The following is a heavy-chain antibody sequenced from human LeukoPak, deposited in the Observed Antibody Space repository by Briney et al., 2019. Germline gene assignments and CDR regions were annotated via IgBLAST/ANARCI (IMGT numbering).Heavy chain of an antibody. V-gene: IGHV1-69*04. CDR2: IIPILGIA. CDR1: GGTFSSYA. D-gene: IGHD3-22*01. Sequence: AASVKVSCKASGGTFSSYAISWVRQALGQGLEWMGRIIPILGIANYAQKFQGRVTITADKSTSTAYMELSSLRSEDTAVYYCARMYYYDSSGYLDYWGQGTLVTVSS. CDR3: ARMYYYDSSGYLDY. J-gene: IGHJ4*02.